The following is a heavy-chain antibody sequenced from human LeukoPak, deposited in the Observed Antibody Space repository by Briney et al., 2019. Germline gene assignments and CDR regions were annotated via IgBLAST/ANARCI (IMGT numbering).Heavy chain of an antibody. D-gene: IGHD3-3*01. CDR3: ARRRVDNDFWSGYYYYGMDV. V-gene: IGHV1-2*02. CDR2: INPNSGGT. J-gene: IGHJ6*02. Sequence: ASVKVSCKASGYTFTGYYMHWVRQAPGQGLEWMGWINPNSGGTNYAQKFQGRVTMTRDTSISTAYMELSRLRSDDTAVYYCARRRVDNDFWSGYYYYGMDVWGQGTTVTVSS. CDR1: GYTFTGYY.